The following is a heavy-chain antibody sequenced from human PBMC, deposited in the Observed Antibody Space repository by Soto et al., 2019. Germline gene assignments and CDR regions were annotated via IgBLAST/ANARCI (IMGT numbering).Heavy chain of an antibody. V-gene: IGHV3-15*01. Sequence: EVQLVESGGGLVKPGGSLRLSCAASGFTFSNAWMSWVRQAPGKGLEWVGRIKSKTDGGTTDYAAPVKGIFTISRDDSKNTLYLQMNSLKTEDTAVYYCTTDVTIFGVDAFDIWGQGTMVTVSS. CDR3: TTDVTIFGVDAFDI. J-gene: IGHJ3*02. CDR1: GFTFSNAW. D-gene: IGHD3-3*01. CDR2: IKSKTDGGTT.